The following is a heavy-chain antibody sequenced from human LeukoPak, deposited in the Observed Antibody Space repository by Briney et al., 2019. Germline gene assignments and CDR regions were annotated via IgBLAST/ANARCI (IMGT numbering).Heavy chain of an antibody. CDR2: IIPIFGIA. D-gene: IGHD2-2*01. Sequence: ASVKVSCKASGGTFSSYAISWVRQAPGQGLEWMGRIIPIFGIANYAQKFQGRVTITADKSTSTAYMELSSLRSEDTAVYYCARYVVVPAANQGGNWFDPWGQGTLVTVSS. CDR1: GGTFSSYA. V-gene: IGHV1-69*04. CDR3: ARYVVVPAANQGGNWFDP. J-gene: IGHJ5*02.